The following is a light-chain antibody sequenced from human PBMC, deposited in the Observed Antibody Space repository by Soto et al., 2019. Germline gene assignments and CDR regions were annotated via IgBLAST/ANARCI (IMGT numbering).Light chain of an antibody. J-gene: IGLJ2*01. CDR1: SSDVGAYDY. V-gene: IGLV2-14*03. CDR2: DVN. CDR3: SSYTTSNTVV. Sequence: QSALTQPASVSGSPGQSITISCTGTSSDVGAYDYVSWYQHHPGKSPKLMIYDVNIRPSGVSNRFSGSKSGNTASLTIAGLQAEDEADYYCSSYTTSNTVVFGGGTKLTVL.